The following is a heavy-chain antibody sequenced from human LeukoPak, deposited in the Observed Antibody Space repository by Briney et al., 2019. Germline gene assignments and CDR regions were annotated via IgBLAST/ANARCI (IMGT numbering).Heavy chain of an antibody. D-gene: IGHD6-25*01. V-gene: IGHV3-48*01. J-gene: IGHJ4*02. CDR3: ARGRPDYFDY. Sequence: SGGSLRLSCAASGFTFSNYNTNWVRQAPGKGLEWVSYISSSSIIYYADSVKGRFTISRDNAKNSLYLQMNSLRAEDTAVYYCARGRPDYFDYWGQGTLVTVSS. CDR2: ISSSSII. CDR1: GFTFSNYN.